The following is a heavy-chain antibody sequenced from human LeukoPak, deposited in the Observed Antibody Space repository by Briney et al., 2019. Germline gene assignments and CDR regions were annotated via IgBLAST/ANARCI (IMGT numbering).Heavy chain of an antibody. Sequence: GASVKVSCKASGYTFISYGISWVRQAPGQGLEWMGWISAYNGNTNYAQKLQGRVTMTTDTSTSTAYMELRSLRSDDTAVYYCAREPLRGSYYYYGMDVWGQGTTVTVSS. V-gene: IGHV1-18*01. CDR2: ISAYNGNT. D-gene: IGHD3-10*01. J-gene: IGHJ6*02. CDR3: AREPLRGSYYYYGMDV. CDR1: GYTFISYG.